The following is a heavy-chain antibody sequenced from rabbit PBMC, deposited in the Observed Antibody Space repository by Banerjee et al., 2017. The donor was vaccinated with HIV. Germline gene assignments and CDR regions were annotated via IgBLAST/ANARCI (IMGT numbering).Heavy chain of an antibody. CDR2: IDTGSGST. J-gene: IGHJ4*01. D-gene: IGHD6-1*01. V-gene: IGHV1S47*01. CDR1: GFDFSSNA. Sequence: QEQLEESGGGLFQPGGSLTLTCKASGFDFSSNAMCWVRQAPGEGLEWIGCIDTGSGSTVYATWVNGRFTISKTSSTTVTLQMTSLTAADTATYFCARDPAVDPGYAWDIDLWGPGTLVTVS. CDR3: ARDPAVDPGYAWDIDL.